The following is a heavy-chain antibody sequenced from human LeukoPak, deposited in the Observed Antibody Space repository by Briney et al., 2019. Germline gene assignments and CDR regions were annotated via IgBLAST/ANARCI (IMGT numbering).Heavy chain of an antibody. Sequence: SETLSLTCTVSGGSISSNYWSWIRQPPGKGLEWIGYIYNSGSANYNPSLKSRVTISIDTSKNQFSLKLSSVTAAGTAVYYCARHSSAWYDLDYWGQGTLVTVSS. D-gene: IGHD6-19*01. J-gene: IGHJ4*02. CDR2: IYNSGSA. CDR3: ARHSSAWYDLDY. CDR1: GGSISSNY. V-gene: IGHV4-59*08.